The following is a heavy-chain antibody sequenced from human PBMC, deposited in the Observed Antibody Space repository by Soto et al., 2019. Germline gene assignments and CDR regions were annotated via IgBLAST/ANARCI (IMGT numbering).Heavy chain of an antibody. D-gene: IGHD3-3*02. CDR1: AGSISSYY. V-gene: IGHV4-59*01. CDR3: ARDFLLADPGAAYYYFFGMDV. CDR2: GKYRRSP. Sequence: SETLSLTCTVSAGSISSYYCSWIRQPPGKGLEWCVDGKYRRSPYYTYSLTGRASISLDTCKSQYSLRLSSVTAADTAVYYCARDFLLADPGAAYYYFFGMDVWGQGTTVTVSS. J-gene: IGHJ6*02.